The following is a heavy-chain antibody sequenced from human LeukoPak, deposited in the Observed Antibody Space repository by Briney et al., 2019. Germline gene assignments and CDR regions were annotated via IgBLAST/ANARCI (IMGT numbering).Heavy chain of an antibody. J-gene: IGHJ4*02. D-gene: IGHD1-7*01. CDR2: IYPGDSDT. Sequence: GESLKISCKGSAYSFTSYWIGCVRQMPGKGLEWMGIIYPGDSDTRYSPSFQGQVTISADKSISTAYLQWSSLKASDTAMYYCARSLNYELFDYWGQGTLVTVSS. CDR3: ARSLNYELFDY. V-gene: IGHV5-51*01. CDR1: AYSFTSYW.